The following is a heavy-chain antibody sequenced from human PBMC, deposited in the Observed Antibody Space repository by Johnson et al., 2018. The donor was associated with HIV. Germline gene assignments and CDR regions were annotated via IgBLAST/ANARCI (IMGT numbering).Heavy chain of an antibody. D-gene: IGHD5-18*01. Sequence: QVQLVESGGGVVQPGRSLRLSCAASGFTFSSYAMHWVRQAPGKGLEWVAVISYDGSNKYYADSVKGRFSISRDNSKNTLYLQMNSLRAEDTAVYYCAKAWIQVWSRGAFDIWGRGTMVTVSS. CDR1: GFTFSSYA. CDR3: AKAWIQVWSRGAFDI. CDR2: ISYDGSNK. V-gene: IGHV3-30*04. J-gene: IGHJ3*02.